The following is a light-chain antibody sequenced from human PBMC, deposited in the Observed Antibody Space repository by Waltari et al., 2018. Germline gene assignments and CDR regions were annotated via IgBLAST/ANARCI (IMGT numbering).Light chain of an antibody. CDR1: SSDVGGFAY. CDR3: SSFAGSSQML. CDR2: EVS. V-gene: IGLV2-8*01. Sequence: QSALTQPPSASGSPGQSVTISCTGTSSDVGGFAYVSWYQQHPGKVPRLMMYEVSKRPSGVPYRFSGSKSGNTASLTVSGLQVEDEADYYCSSFAGSSQMLFGGGTKLTVL. J-gene: IGLJ2*01.